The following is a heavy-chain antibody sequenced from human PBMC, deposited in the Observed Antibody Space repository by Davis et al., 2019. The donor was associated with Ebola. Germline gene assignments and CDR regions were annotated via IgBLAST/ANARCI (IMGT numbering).Heavy chain of an antibody. CDR3: ARDVSCSGGTCSDF. CDR1: GFTVSSHY. D-gene: IGHD2-15*01. J-gene: IGHJ4*02. V-gene: IGHV3-53*05. Sequence: GGSLRLSCAVSGFTVSSHYMMWVRQAPGKGLGWVSITYSDGSTYYADSVKGRFTVARDNSKNTLILQMNTLRPEDTALYYCARDVSCSGGTCSDFWGQGTMVTVSS. CDR2: TYSDGST.